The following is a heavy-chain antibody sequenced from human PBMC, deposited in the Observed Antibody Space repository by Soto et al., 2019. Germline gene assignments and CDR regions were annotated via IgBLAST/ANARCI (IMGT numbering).Heavy chain of an antibody. Sequence: SVKVSCKASGGTFSSYAISWVRQAPGQGLEWMGGIIPIFGTANYAQKFQGRVTITADESTSTAYMELSSLRSEDTAVYYCARSRDGAAAAPQYFDYWGQGTLVTVSS. CDR3: ARSRDGAAAAPQYFDY. CDR1: GGTFSSYA. J-gene: IGHJ4*02. D-gene: IGHD6-13*01. V-gene: IGHV1-69*13. CDR2: IIPIFGTA.